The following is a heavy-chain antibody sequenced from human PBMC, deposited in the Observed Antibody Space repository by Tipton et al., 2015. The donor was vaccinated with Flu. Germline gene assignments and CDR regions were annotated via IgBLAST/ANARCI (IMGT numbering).Heavy chain of an antibody. CDR3: ARDREGIAAAASPFDY. CDR1: GFTFSSYA. CDR2: ISYDGSNK. J-gene: IGHJ4*02. V-gene: IGHV3-30*04. Sequence: SLRLSCAASGFTFSSYAMHWVRQAPGKGLEWVAVISYDGSNKYYADSVKGRFTIFRDNSKNTLYLQMNSLRAEDTAVYYCARDREGIAAAASPFDYWGQGTLVTVSS. D-gene: IGHD6-13*01.